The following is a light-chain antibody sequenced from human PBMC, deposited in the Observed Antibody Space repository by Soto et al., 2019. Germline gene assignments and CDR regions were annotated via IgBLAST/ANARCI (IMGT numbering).Light chain of an antibody. J-gene: IGKJ1*01. V-gene: IGKV1-5*01. CDR2: DAS. CDR1: QNINNW. CDR3: QHMRT. Sequence: DIQMTQSPSTLSASIGDRVTITCRASQNINNWIAWYQQKPGKAPKFLIYDASTLESGVPSRFSGSGFGTEFSLTISSLQPDDFESYYCQHMRTFGQGTKVDIK.